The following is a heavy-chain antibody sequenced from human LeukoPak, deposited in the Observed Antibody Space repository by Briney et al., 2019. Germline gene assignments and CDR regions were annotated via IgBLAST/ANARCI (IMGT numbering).Heavy chain of an antibody. J-gene: IGHJ4*02. D-gene: IGHD2-8*01. V-gene: IGHV4-31*03. CDR2: IYYSGST. Sequence: SQTLSLTCTVSGGSISSGGYYWSWIRQHPGKGLEWIGYIYYSGSTYYNPSFKSRVTISVDTSKNQFSLKLSSVTAADTAVYYCARDCTNGVCSFDYWGQGTLVTVSS. CDR1: GGSISSGGYY. CDR3: ARDCTNGVCSFDY.